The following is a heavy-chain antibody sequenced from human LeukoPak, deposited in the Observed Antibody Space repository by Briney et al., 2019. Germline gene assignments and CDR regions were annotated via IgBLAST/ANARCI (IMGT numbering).Heavy chain of an antibody. D-gene: IGHD3-22*01. V-gene: IGHV4-4*07. Sequence: PSETLSLTCTVSGGSISGYYWSWARHPGGRGLEWVGRICGTGYSNYNPSHQRRATMSVDTSKNQFSLRLTSVTAADTAVYYGAGDRRYFDSSGFYSYFDPWGQGTLVTVSS. J-gene: IGHJ5*02. CDR1: GGSISGYY. CDR2: ICGTGYS. CDR3: AGDRRYFDSSGFYSYFDP.